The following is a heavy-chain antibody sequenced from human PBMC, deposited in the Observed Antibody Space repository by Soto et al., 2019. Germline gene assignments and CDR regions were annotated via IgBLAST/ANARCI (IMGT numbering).Heavy chain of an antibody. CDR2: ITGSGRDT. CDR3: AKNGLDNSPSAIDS. D-gene: IGHD2-8*01. CDR1: GFTFRNNV. Sequence: PGVSLSLSCAASGFTFRNNVLSWVRQAPGKGLDWVSGITGSGRDTYYADSVKGRFTISRDNSKNMVFLQMNSLRAEDTALYYCAKNGLDNSPSAIDSWGPGTLVTVSS. J-gene: IGHJ4*02. V-gene: IGHV3-23*01.